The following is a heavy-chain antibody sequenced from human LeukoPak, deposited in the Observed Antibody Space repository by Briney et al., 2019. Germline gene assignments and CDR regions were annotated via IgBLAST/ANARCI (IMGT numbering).Heavy chain of an antibody. CDR3: AYITMVRGVPS. CDR1: GGSISSYY. CDR2: IYYSGST. V-gene: IGHV4-59*12. J-gene: IGHJ5*02. D-gene: IGHD3-10*01. Sequence: SETLSLTCTVSGGSISSYYWSWIRQPPGKGLEWIGYIYYSGSTNYNPSLKSRVTISVDTSKNQFSLKLSSVTAADTAVYYCAYITMVRGVPSWGQGTLVTVSS.